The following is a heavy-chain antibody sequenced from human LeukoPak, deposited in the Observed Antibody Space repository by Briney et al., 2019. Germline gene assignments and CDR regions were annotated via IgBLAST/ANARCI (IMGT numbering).Heavy chain of an antibody. D-gene: IGHD3-10*01. CDR3: ARYRDYYGSGSFSSGFDP. Sequence: GRSLRLSCAASGFTFSNYALHWVRQAPGKGLEWVAVISFDGGNEYYADSVKGRFTISRVDSKNTLYLQMNTLRAEDTAMYYCARYRDYYGSGSFSSGFDPWGQGTLVTVSS. V-gene: IGHV3-30-3*01. CDR1: GFTFSNYA. J-gene: IGHJ5*02. CDR2: ISFDGGNE.